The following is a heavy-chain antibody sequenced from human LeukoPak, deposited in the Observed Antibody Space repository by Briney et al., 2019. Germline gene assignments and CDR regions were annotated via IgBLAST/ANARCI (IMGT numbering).Heavy chain of an antibody. CDR3: ASGSANWFDP. CDR2: IYYSGST. Sequence: SETLSLTCTVSGGSISSSSYYWGWIRQPPGKGLEWIGSIYYSGSTYYNPSLKSRVTISVDASKNQFSLKLSSVTAADTAVYYCASGSANWFDPWGQGTLVTVSS. D-gene: IGHD1-26*01. V-gene: IGHV4-39*07. J-gene: IGHJ5*02. CDR1: GGSISSSSYY.